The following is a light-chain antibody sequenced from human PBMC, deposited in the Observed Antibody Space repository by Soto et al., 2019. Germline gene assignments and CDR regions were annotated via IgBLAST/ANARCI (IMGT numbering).Light chain of an antibody. Sequence: EIVLTRSPFTLFVSPGARATLSCRASQNVSSNLNWYQQKPGQAPSLLIYDASTRATGIPARFSGSGSGTEFTLTISSLQSEDFAVYYCQQYSNWPLTFGGGTKVDI. J-gene: IGKJ4*01. CDR3: QQYSNWPLT. V-gene: IGKV3-15*01. CDR1: QNVSSN. CDR2: DAS.